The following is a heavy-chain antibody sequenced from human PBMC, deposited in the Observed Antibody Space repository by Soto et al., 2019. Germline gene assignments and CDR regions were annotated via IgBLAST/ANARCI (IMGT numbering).Heavy chain of an antibody. J-gene: IGHJ4*02. D-gene: IGHD2-2*01. V-gene: IGHV3-23*01. Sequence: WGSLRLSCTASVFTFSSYAMSWFRQAPGKGLEWVSTITGSGHITYYADSVKGRFTFSRDNSKNTLYLQMNSLRAEDTAVYYCARRGTSFDIGYWGQGTLVTVSS. CDR2: ITGSGHIT. CDR1: VFTFSSYA. CDR3: ARRGTSFDIGY.